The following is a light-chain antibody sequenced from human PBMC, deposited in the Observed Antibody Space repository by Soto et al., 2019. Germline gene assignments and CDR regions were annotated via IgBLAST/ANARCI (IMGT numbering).Light chain of an antibody. V-gene: IGLV2-18*02. CDR1: SSDVGSSNG. CDR3: SSYTSSSTDV. J-gene: IGLJ1*01. CDR2: DVS. Sequence: QSALTQPPSVSGSPGQSVTISCTGTSSDVGSSNGVSWYQQPPGTAPKLMIYDVSNPPSGVPDRFSGSKSGNTASLTISGLQAEDEADYYCSSYTSSSTDVFGTGTKVTVL.